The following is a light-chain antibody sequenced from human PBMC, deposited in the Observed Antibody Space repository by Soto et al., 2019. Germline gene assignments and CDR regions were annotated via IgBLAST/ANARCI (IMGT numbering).Light chain of an antibody. CDR3: QHYNGYPIT. CDR2: KPS. J-gene: IGKJ4*01. Sequence: DIQMTQSPSTLSASVGDRVTITCRASQSLNSYLAWYQQKPGKAPKLLIYKPSSLQSGVQFRCSGSGSGTDFTLTIISLQTYDLATYYCQHYNGYPITYGGGTKVEI. V-gene: IGKV1-5*03. CDR1: QSLNSY.